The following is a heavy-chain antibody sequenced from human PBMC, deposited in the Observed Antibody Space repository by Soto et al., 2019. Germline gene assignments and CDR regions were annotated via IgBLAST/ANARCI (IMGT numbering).Heavy chain of an antibody. CDR1: GFTFSGYW. Sequence: PGGSLRLSCEASGFTFSGYWMHWVRQAPGKGLEWVANIKQDGSEKYYVDSVKGRFTISRDNAKNSLYLQMNSLRVEDTAVFYCARDLGEAAAVWGQGTLVTVSS. CDR2: IKQDGSEK. CDR3: ARDLGEAAAV. J-gene: IGHJ4*02. D-gene: IGHD6-13*01. V-gene: IGHV3-7*01.